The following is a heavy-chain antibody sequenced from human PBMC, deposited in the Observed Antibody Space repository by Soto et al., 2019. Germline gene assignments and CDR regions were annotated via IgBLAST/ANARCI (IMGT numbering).Heavy chain of an antibody. D-gene: IGHD2-21*02. Sequence: GGSLRLSCAASGFSLSTNTMHWVRQVPGKGLEWVASISNDGRRKYYADFVKGRFTISRDTANNILYLEMNSLRAEDTSLYYCARVAAAMTYDFWGQGTQVTVSS. V-gene: IGHV3-30*04. CDR1: GFSLSTNT. CDR3: ARVAAAMTYDF. CDR2: ISNDGRRK. J-gene: IGHJ4*02.